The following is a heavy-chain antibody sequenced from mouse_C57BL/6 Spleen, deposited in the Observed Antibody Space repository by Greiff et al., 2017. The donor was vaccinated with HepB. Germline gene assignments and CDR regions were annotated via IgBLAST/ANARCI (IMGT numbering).Heavy chain of an antibody. V-gene: IGHV1-66*01. D-gene: IGHD1-1*01. CDR1: GYSFTSYY. J-gene: IGHJ2*01. CDR2: IYPGSGNT. CDR3: ARSGVGSSPYFDY. Sequence: VQRVESGPELVKPGASVKISCKASGYSFTSYYIHWVKQRPGQGLEWIGWIYPGSGNTKYNEKFKGKATLTADTSSSTAYMQLSSLTSEDSAVYYCARSGVGSSPYFDYWGQGTTLTVSS.